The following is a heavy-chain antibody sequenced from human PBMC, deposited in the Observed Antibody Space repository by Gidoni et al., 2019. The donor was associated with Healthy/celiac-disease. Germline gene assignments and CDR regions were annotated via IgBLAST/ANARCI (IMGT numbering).Heavy chain of an antibody. CDR3: ARKYCSGGSCYPGAADWFDP. V-gene: IGHV3-48*02. Sequence: EVQLVESGGGLVQPGGSLRLSCAASGFPFISFSMNRGRQAPGKGLEWVSYISSSSSTIYYADSVKGRFTISRDNAKNSLYLQMNSLRDEDTAVYYCARKYCSGGSCYPGAADWFDPWGQGTLVTVSS. CDR1: GFPFISFS. D-gene: IGHD2-15*01. J-gene: IGHJ5*02. CDR2: ISSSSSTI.